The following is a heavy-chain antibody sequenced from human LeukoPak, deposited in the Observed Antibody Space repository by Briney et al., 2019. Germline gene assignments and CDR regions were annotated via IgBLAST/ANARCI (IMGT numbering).Heavy chain of an antibody. CDR2: IKQDGSTI. J-gene: IGHJ4*02. D-gene: IGHD1-26*01. Sequence: GGSLRLSCAASGFTFSSYWMNWVRQAPGKGLEWVANIKQDGSTINYVDSVKGRFTISRDNAKNSLYLQMSSLRTDDTAVYYCARDPVGAPYFDYWGQGTLVTVSS. CDR1: GFTFSSYW. V-gene: IGHV3-7*01. CDR3: ARDPVGAPYFDY.